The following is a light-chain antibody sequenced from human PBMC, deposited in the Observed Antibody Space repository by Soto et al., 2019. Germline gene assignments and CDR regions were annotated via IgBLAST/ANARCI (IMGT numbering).Light chain of an antibody. CDR2: GAS. CDR3: QQYNNWPLT. Sequence: EIVMTQSPATLSVSPGERATLSCRASQSVSSNLAWYQQKPGQAPRLLIYGASTMATGIPARFSGSGSGTEFTPTISSLQSEDWTVYYYQQYNNWPLTFGGGTKVESK. V-gene: IGKV3-15*01. CDR1: QSVSSN. J-gene: IGKJ4*01.